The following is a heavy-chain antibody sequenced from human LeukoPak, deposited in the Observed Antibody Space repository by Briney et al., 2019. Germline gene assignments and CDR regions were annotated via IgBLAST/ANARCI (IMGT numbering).Heavy chain of an antibody. CDR2: VYSSGNT. Sequence: GDSISSXXXYWSWIXQPGGXXLXWIELVYSSGNTNYNPSLKSRVTISINTSKNQFSLKLSSVTAADTAAYYCARGVGSSSSNWFDSWGQGTLSPSPQ. V-gene: IGHV4-61*02. CDR1: GDSISSXXXY. J-gene: IGHJ5*01. CDR3: ARGVGSSSSNWFDS. D-gene: IGHD6-6*01.